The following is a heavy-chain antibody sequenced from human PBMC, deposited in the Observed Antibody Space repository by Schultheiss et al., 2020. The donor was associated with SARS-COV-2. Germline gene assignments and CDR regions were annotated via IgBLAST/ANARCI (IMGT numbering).Heavy chain of an antibody. CDR3: TLSRSYDFSLDY. CDR2: ISGSGGST. V-gene: IGHV3-23*01. Sequence: GGSLRLSCAASGFTFSSYAMSWVRQAPGKGLEWVSAISGSGGSTYYADSVKGRFTISRDNSKNTLYLQMNSLSTEDTAVYYCTLSRSYDFSLDYWGQGTLVTVSS. J-gene: IGHJ4*02. D-gene: IGHD3-3*01. CDR1: GFTFSSYA.